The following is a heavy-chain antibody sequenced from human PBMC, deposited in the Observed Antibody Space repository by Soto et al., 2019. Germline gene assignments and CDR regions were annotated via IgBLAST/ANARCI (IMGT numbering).Heavy chain of an antibody. D-gene: IGHD1-1*01. Sequence: QVQLQESGPGLVKPSETLSLTCTVSGGSISSYYWSWIRQPPGKGLEWLGYIYYSGSTNYNPSLECRVTISVDTSKNQFSLKLSSVTAADTAVYYCARRYGYSFDYWGQGTLVTVSS. CDR1: GGSISSYY. CDR3: ARRYGYSFDY. V-gene: IGHV4-59*08. J-gene: IGHJ4*02. CDR2: IYYSGST.